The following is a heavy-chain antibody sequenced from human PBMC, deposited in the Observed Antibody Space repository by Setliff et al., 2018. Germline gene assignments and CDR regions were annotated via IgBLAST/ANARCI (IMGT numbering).Heavy chain of an antibody. D-gene: IGHD6-6*01. J-gene: IGHJ6*02. CDR2: IYYSGST. Sequence: SETLSLTCTVSGGSISSSSYYWGWIRQPPGKGLEWIGSIYYSGSTYYNPSLKSRVTISVDTSKNQFSLKLSSVTAADAAVYYCARVAQYSSSSFYYYYYGMDVWGQGTTVTVS. V-gene: IGHV4-39*07. CDR3: ARVAQYSSSSFYYYYYGMDV. CDR1: GGSISSSSYY.